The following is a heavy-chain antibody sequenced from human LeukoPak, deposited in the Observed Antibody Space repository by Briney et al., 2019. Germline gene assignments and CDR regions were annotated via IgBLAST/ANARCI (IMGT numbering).Heavy chain of an antibody. J-gene: IGHJ4*02. D-gene: IGHD6-19*01. V-gene: IGHV3-30*03. CDR2: TSYHGSNK. CDR1: GFTFSVYG. Sequence: PGGSLRLSCAASGFTFSVYGTHWVRQAPGKGLEWVALTSYHGSNKYYADSVKGRFTISRDNSKNTLYLQMNSLRAEDTAVYHCARDMKSQWLVPDYWGQGTLVTVSS. CDR3: ARDMKSQWLVPDY.